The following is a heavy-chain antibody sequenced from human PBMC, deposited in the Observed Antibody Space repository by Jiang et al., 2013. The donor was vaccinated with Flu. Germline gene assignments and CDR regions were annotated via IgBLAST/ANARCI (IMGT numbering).Heavy chain of an antibody. V-gene: IGHV1-46*01. J-gene: IGHJ3*02. CDR1: GYTFTSYY. D-gene: IGHD5-12*01. Sequence: GAEVKKPGASVKVSCKASGYTFTSYYMHWVRQAPGQGLEWMGIINPSGGSTSYAQKFQGRVTMTRDTSTSTVYMELSSLRSEDTAVYYCARDRGYDYSDAFDYLGPRDNGHRLF. CDR3: ARDRGYDYSDAFDY. CDR2: INPSGGST.